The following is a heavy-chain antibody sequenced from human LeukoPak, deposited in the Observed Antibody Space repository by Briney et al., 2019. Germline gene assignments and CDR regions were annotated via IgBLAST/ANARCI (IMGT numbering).Heavy chain of an antibody. D-gene: IGHD1-26*01. J-gene: IGHJ6*03. CDR2: IYHSGST. CDR1: GGSISSSNW. V-gene: IGHV4-4*02. Sequence: SETLSLTCAVSGGSISSSNWWSWVRQPPGKGLEWIGEIYHSGSTNYNPSLKSRVTISVDKSKNQFSLKLSSVTAADTAVYYCASGELTNYYYMDVWGKGTTVTVSS. CDR3: ASGELTNYYYMDV.